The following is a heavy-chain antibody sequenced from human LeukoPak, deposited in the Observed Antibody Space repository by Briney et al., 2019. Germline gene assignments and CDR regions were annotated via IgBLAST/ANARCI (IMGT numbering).Heavy chain of an antibody. CDR1: GGSISSYY. V-gene: IGHV4-59*01. CDR2: IYYSGST. CDR3: ARDQPPWGHYYYGMDV. D-gene: IGHD7-27*01. Sequence: SETLSLTCTVSGGSISSYYWSWIRQPPVKGQEWIGYIYYSGSTNYNPSLKSRVTISVDTSKNQFSLKLSSVTAADTAVYYCARDQPPWGHYYYGMDVWGQGTTVTVSS. J-gene: IGHJ6*02.